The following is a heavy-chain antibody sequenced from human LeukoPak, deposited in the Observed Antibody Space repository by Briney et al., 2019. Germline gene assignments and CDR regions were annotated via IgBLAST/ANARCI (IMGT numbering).Heavy chain of an antibody. Sequence: SETLSLTCAVYGGSFSGYYWSWIRQPPGKGLEWIGSIYYSGSTYYNPSLKSRVTISVDTSKNQFSLRLISVTAADTAVYYCARDRNQMIVGDFDYWGQGTLVTVSS. J-gene: IGHJ4*02. V-gene: IGHV4-34*01. CDR1: GGSFSGYY. CDR3: ARDRNQMIVGDFDY. CDR2: IYYSGST. D-gene: IGHD3-22*01.